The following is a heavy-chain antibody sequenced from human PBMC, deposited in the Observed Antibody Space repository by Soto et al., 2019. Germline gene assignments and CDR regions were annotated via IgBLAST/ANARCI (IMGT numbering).Heavy chain of an antibody. CDR2: IWYDGSNK. V-gene: IGHV3-33*01. CDR1: GFTFSSYG. CDR3: ARDREYYYDHYGMDV. Sequence: QVQLVESGGGVVQPGRSLRLSCAASGFTFSSYGMHWVRQAPGKGLEWVAVIWYDGSNKYYADSVKGRFTISRDNSKNTLYLQMNSLRAEDTAVYYCARDREYYYDHYGMDVWGQGTTVTVSS. D-gene: IGHD3-10*01. J-gene: IGHJ6*02.